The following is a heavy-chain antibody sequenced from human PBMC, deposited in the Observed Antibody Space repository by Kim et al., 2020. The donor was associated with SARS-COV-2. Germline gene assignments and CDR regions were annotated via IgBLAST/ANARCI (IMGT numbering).Heavy chain of an antibody. Sequence: RHSPSFQGQGTISADKSTTTAYLQWSSLKASDTAMYYCTRSAGPYDYYFDYWGQGTLVTVSS. V-gene: IGHV5-51*01. D-gene: IGHD3-16*01. J-gene: IGHJ4*02. CDR3: TRSAGPYDYYFDY.